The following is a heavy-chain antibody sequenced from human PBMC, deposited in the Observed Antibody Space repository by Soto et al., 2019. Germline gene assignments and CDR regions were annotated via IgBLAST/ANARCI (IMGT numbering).Heavy chain of an antibody. J-gene: IGHJ5*02. CDR3: ARDRLRGYDSSGFYS. CDR1: GYSFRSYG. V-gene: IGHV1-18*01. Sequence: QVQLVQSGGELRKPGASVKVSGEASGYSFRSYGINWVRQAPGQDLEWMGWINPYNGNRNDAQKFEDRITMTTDTSTNTVYMELSSLRSDDTAVYYCARDRLRGYDSSGFYSWGQGTLVIVSS. CDR2: INPYNGNR. D-gene: IGHD3-22*01.